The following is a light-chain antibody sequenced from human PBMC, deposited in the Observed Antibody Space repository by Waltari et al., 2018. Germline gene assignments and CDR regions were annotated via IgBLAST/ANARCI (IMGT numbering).Light chain of an antibody. Sequence: ELVLTQSPGTLSLSPGERATLTCRASQSVGRALVWYQQKPGQAPRLLIYDTSTRAAGTPDRFSGSGFGTDFSLTISRLEPEDFAVYYCQKYERLPATFGQGTKVEIK. CDR2: DTS. CDR1: QSVGRA. CDR3: QKYERLPAT. V-gene: IGKV3-20*01. J-gene: IGKJ1*01.